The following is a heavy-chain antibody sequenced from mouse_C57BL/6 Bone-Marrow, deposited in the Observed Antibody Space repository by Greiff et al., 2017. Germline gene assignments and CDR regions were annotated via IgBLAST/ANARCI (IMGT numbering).Heavy chain of an antibody. Sequence: QVQLQQSGAELVRPGASVTLSCKASGYTFTDYEMHWVKQTPVHGLEWIGAIDPETGGTAYNQKFKGKAILTADKSSSTAYMELRSLTSEDSAVYYCTRYHHSNYWYVDVWGTGTTVTVSS. CDR1: GYTFTDYE. CDR2: IDPETGGT. V-gene: IGHV1-15*01. CDR3: TRYHHSNYWYVDV. D-gene: IGHD2-5*01. J-gene: IGHJ1*03.